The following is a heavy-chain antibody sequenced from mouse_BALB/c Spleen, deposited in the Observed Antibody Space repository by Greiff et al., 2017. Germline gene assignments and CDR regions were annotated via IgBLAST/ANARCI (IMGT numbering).Heavy chain of an antibody. CDR3: ARHGDWYFDV. V-gene: IGHV5-12-2*01. J-gene: IGHJ1*01. CDR2: ISNGGGST. CDR1: GFTFSSYT. Sequence: EVMLVESGGGLVQPGGSLKLSCAASGFTFSSYTMSWVRQTPEKRLEWVAYISNGGGSTYYPDTVKGRFTISRDNAKNTLYLQMSSLKFEDTAMYYCARHGDWYFDVWGAGTTVTVSS.